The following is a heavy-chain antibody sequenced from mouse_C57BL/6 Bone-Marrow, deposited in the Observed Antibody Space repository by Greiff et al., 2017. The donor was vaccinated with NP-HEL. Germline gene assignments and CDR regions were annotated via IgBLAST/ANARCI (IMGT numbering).Heavy chain of an antibody. Sequence: QVQLQQPGAELVRPGSSVKLSCKASGYTFTSYWMHWVKQRPIQGLEWIGNIDPSDSEPHSNHKFKDKATLTVDKSDSTASRQLSSLRSEDSAVYYCARKIYDGYYDAMDYWGQGTSVTVSS. D-gene: IGHD2-3*01. CDR2: IDPSDSEP. V-gene: IGHV1-52*01. CDR1: GYTFTSYW. J-gene: IGHJ4*01. CDR3: ARKIYDGYYDAMDY.